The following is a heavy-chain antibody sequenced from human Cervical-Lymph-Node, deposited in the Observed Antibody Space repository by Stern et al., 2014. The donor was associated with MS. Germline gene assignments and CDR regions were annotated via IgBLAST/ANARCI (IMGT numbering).Heavy chain of an antibody. D-gene: IGHD3-10*01. CDR3: ARDQGTMDWFDP. CDR1: GYTFTNYY. CDR2: INPNGGGT. V-gene: IGHV1-46*01. J-gene: IGHJ5*02. Sequence: MQLVESGAEVKKPGASVMVSCKAFGYTFTNYYIHLVRQAPGQGLEWMGIINPNGGGTDYVQKFQGRLTMTRDTSTSTVYMELSSLTAEDTAVYYCARDQGTMDWFDPWGQGTLVTVSS.